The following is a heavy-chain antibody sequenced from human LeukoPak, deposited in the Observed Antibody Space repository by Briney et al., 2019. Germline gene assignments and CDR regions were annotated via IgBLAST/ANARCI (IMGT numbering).Heavy chain of an antibody. D-gene: IGHD6-13*01. CDR2: ISYDGSNK. Sequence: GGSLRLSCAASGFTFSSYGMHWVRQAPGKGLEWVAVISYDGSNKYYADSVKGRFTISRDNSKNTLYLQMNSLRAEDTAVNYCAKGAAAGTVGIDYWGQGTLVTVSS. CDR1: GFTFSSYG. V-gene: IGHV3-30*18. CDR3: AKGAAAGTVGIDY. J-gene: IGHJ4*02.